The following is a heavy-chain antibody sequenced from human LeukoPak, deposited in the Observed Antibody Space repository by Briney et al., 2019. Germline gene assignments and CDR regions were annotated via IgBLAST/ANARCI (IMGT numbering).Heavy chain of an antibody. Sequence: GGSLRLSCAASGFTFSSYAMSWVRQAPGKGLEWVSAISGSGGSTYYVDSVKGRFTISRDNSKNTLCLQMNSLRAEDTAVYYCAKDRYSSSWYGTNDYWGQGTLVTVSS. CDR1: GFTFSSYA. CDR3: AKDRYSSSWYGTNDY. V-gene: IGHV3-23*01. J-gene: IGHJ4*02. CDR2: ISGSGGST. D-gene: IGHD6-13*01.